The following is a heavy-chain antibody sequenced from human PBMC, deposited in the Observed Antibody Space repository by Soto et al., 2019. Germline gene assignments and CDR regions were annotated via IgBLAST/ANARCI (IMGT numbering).Heavy chain of an antibody. CDR2: ISYDGSNK. D-gene: IGHD6-13*01. CDR1: GFTFSSYG. CDR3: AKDGGQQLVHSYYYYGMDV. Sequence: GGSLRLSCAASGFTFSSYGMHWVRQAPGKGLEWVAVISYDGSNKYYADSVKGRFTISRDNSKNTLYLQMNSLRAEDTAVYYCAKDGGQQLVHSYYYYGMDVWGQGTTVTVSS. V-gene: IGHV3-30*18. J-gene: IGHJ6*02.